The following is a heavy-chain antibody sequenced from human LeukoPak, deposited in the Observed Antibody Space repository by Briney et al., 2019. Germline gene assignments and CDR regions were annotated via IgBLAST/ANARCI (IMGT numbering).Heavy chain of an antibody. J-gene: IGHJ5*02. CDR2: IYYSGST. D-gene: IGHD3-3*01. CDR3: ARDHYDFWSGYYGWFDP. CDR1: GGSISSGDYY. V-gene: IGHV4-30-4*08. Sequence: SETLSLTCTVSGGSISSGDYYWSWIRQPPGKGLEWIGYIYYSGSTYYNPSLKNRVTISVDTSKNQFSLKLSSVTAADTAVYYCARDHYDFWSGYYGWFDPWGQGTLVTVSS.